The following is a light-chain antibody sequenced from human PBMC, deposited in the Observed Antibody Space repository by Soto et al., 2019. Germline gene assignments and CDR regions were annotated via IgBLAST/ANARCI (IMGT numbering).Light chain of an antibody. Sequence: IQLTQSPSSLSASVGDRVTISCRASQGIANFLAWYQQKPGKAAKLLIYGASTLQSGVPSRFSGSGSGTDLTLTFSTFRPKDFRTNYCQQIKSFPIPSAPGTKVNIK. V-gene: IGKV1-9*01. CDR2: GAS. J-gene: IGKJ3*01. CDR1: QGIANF. CDR3: QQIKSFPIP.